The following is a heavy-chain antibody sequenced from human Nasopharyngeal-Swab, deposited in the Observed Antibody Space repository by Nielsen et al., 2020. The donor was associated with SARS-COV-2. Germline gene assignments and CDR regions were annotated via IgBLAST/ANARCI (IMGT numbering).Heavy chain of an antibody. J-gene: IGHJ4*02. D-gene: IGHD6-6*01. CDR3: ARFGITVRRYFDY. CDR2: IYYRGNT. CDR1: GGSISSDNYY. V-gene: IGHV4-39*01. Sequence: SKTLSLTCTVSGGSISSDNYYWGWIRQPPGKGLEWIGSIYYRGNTYYNPSLKSPVTISVDTSQNQFSLKLSSVTAADTAVYYCARFGITVRRYFDYWGQGTLVTVSS.